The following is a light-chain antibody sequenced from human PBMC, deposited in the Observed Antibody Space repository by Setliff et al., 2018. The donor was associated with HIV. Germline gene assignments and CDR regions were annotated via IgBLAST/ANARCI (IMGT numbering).Light chain of an antibody. Sequence: QSVLTQPPSASGSPGQSVTISCTGTSSDVGGYDNVSWYQQHPGKAPKVVIYEVNKRPSGVPDRFSGSKSGNTASLTVSGLQAEDEADYYCSSYADSNNYVFGTGTKVTVL. CDR1: SSDVGGYDN. V-gene: IGLV2-8*01. CDR2: EVN. CDR3: SSYADSNNYV. J-gene: IGLJ1*01.